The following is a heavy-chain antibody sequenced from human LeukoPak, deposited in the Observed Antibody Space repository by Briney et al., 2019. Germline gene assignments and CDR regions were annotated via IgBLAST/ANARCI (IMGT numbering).Heavy chain of an antibody. D-gene: IGHD3-16*02. Sequence: SETLSLTCAVYGGSFSGYYWSWIRQPPGKGPEWIGEINHSGSTNYNPSLKSRVTISVDTSKNQFSLKLSSVTAADTAVYYCARTYDYVWGSYRSGYFDYWGQGTLVTVSS. J-gene: IGHJ4*02. CDR3: ARTYDYVWGSYRSGYFDY. CDR1: GGSFSGYY. V-gene: IGHV4-34*01. CDR2: INHSGST.